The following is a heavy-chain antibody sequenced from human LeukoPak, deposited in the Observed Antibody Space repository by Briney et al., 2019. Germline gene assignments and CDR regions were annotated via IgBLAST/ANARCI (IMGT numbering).Heavy chain of an antibody. Sequence: GASVKVSCKASGYTFTGYYMHWVRQAPGQGLEWMGWINPKSGGTNYAQKFQGRVTMTRDTSISTAYMELSRLRSDDTAVYYCARDRGVVMAFDIWGQGTMVTVSS. CDR2: INPKSGGT. CDR1: GYTFTGYY. J-gene: IGHJ3*02. D-gene: IGHD3-3*01. V-gene: IGHV1-2*02. CDR3: ARDRGVVMAFDI.